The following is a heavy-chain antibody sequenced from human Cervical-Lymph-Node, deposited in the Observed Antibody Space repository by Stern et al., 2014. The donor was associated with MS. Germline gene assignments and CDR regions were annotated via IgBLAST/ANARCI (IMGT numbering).Heavy chain of an antibody. V-gene: IGHV1-69*17. CDR3: ARQIVVVPAAIEYNWFDP. CDR1: GGTFSSYA. CDR2: IIPIFGIA. D-gene: IGHD2-2*01. Sequence: VQLVQSGAEVKKPGSSVKVSCKASGGTFSSYAISWVRQAPGQGFEWMGGIIPIFGIANYAQKFQGRVTITADKSTSTAYMELSSLRSEDTAVYYCARQIVVVPAAIEYNWFDPWGQGTLVTVSS. J-gene: IGHJ5*02.